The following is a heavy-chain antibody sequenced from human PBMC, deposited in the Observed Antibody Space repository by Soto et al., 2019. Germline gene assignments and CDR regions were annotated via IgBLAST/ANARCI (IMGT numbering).Heavy chain of an antibody. Sequence: GGSLRLSCAASGFTFSPYAMHWVRLAPGKGLEWVALISHDGNNEYYADSVKGRFTISRDNSRNTLYLQMNSLRAEDTAVYYCSRAPFSSAELFDFWGQGTLVTVSS. CDR3: SRAPFSSAELFDF. D-gene: IGHD3-10*01. CDR2: ISHDGNNE. CDR1: GFTFSPYA. V-gene: IGHV3-30-3*01. J-gene: IGHJ4*02.